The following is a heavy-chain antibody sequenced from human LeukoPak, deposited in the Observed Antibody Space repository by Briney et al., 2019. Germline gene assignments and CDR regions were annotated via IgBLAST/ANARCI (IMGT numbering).Heavy chain of an antibody. CDR3: APALSLYDYIYFDY. V-gene: IGHV3-21*01. CDR2: ISSSRSYI. Sequence: PGGSLRLSCAASGFTFSSYTMNRVRQAPGKGLEWVSSISSSRSYIYYADSVKGRFTISRDNTMNSLFLQMNSLRAEDTAVYYCAPALSLYDYIYFDYWGQGTLVTVSS. CDR1: GFTFSSYT. J-gene: IGHJ4*02. D-gene: IGHD5-12*01.